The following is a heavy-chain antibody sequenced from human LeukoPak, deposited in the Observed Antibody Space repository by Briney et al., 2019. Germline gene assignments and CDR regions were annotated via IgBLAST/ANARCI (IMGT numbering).Heavy chain of an antibody. V-gene: IGHV3-48*01. CDR3: ARGYYRVDY. D-gene: IGHD2-15*01. J-gene: IGHJ4*02. CDR1: GGSISSSS. CDR2: ISSSSSTI. Sequence: ETLSLTCTVSGGSISSSSYYWGWIRQPPGKGLEWVSYISSSSSTIYYADSVKGRFTISRDNAKNSLYLQMNSLRAEDTAVYYCARGYYRVDYWGQGTLVAVSS.